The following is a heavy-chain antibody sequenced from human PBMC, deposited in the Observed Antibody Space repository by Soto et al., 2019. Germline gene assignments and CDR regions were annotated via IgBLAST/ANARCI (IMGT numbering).Heavy chain of an antibody. J-gene: IGHJ4*02. CDR2: ISGSGGST. CDR3: AKVRVVVPDFDY. V-gene: IGHV3-23*01. D-gene: IGHD2-2*01. Sequence: GGSLRLSCAASGFTFSSYAMSWVRQAPGKGLEWVSAISGSGGSTYYADSVKGRFTISRDNSKDTLYLQMNSLRAEDTAVYYCAKVRVVVPDFDYWGQGILATGSS. CDR1: GFTFSSYA.